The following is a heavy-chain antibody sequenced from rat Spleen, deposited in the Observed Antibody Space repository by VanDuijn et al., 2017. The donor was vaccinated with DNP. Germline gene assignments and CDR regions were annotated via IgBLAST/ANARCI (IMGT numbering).Heavy chain of an antibody. J-gene: IGHJ2*01. CDR2: ISPSGSRP. Sequence: EVQLVESGGGLVQPGRSLKVSCAASGFTFNNYGMAWVRQAPKKGLEWVAAISPSGSRPYSPDSVKGRFTISRDTAKSSLYLQMNSLKSEDTATYYCTRGVYYGSSWAFDYWGHGVMVTVSS. CDR1: GFTFNNYG. V-gene: IGHV5-29*01. D-gene: IGHD1-6*01. CDR3: TRGVYYGSSWAFDY.